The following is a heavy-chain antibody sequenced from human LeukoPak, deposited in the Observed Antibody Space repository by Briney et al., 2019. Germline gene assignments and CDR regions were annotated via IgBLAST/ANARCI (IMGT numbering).Heavy chain of an antibody. CDR1: GFTFTNYW. CDR3: AKVIAARPA. V-gene: IGHV3-7*05. J-gene: IGHJ5*02. Sequence: GGSLRLSCATSGFTFTNYWMSWVRQAPGKGLQWVANIKQDGSQKYYVDSVKGRFTISRDNAKNSLYLQMDSLRAEDTAVYYCAKVIAARPAWGQGTLVTVSS. D-gene: IGHD6-6*01. CDR2: IKQDGSQK.